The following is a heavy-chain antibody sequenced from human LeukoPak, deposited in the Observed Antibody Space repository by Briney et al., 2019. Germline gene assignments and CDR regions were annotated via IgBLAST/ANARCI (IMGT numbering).Heavy chain of an antibody. D-gene: IGHD3-10*01. Sequence: GGSLRLSCAASGFTFSSYSMNWVRQAPGQVLEWVSYISSSSSTIYYADSVKGRFTISRDNAKNSLYLQMNSLRDEDTAVYYCARDPQTGLWFGESIDYWGQGTLVTVSS. CDR1: GFTFSSYS. V-gene: IGHV3-48*02. CDR3: ARDPQTGLWFGESIDY. CDR2: ISSSSSTI. J-gene: IGHJ4*02.